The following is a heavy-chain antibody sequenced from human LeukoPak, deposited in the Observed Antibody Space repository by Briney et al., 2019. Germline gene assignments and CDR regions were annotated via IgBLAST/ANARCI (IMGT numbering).Heavy chain of an antibody. D-gene: IGHD6-13*01. CDR2: ISGSGGST. V-gene: IGHV3-23*01. CDR1: GFTFSSYA. CDR3: ATYSGSWYTYPRRYYYGMDV. Sequence: GGSLRLSCAASGFTFSSYAMSWVRQAPGKGLEWVSAISGSGGSTYYADSVKGRFTISRDNSKNTLYLQMNSLRAEDTAVYYCATYSGSWYTYPRRYYYGMDVWGQGTTVTVSS. J-gene: IGHJ6*02.